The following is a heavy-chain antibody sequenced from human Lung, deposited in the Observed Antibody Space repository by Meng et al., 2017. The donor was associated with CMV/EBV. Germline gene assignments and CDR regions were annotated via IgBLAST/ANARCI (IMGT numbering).Heavy chain of an antibody. J-gene: IGHJ4*02. V-gene: IGHV3-23*01. CDR3: ASGNNAGQWIVFEY. CDR2: VTGSGAPT. D-gene: IGHD2-21*01. Sequence: GESLKISCAASGFAFNNYAMTWVRQAPGKGLEWVSTVTGSGAPTYYADSVMGRFTISRDNSRNTLSLEMRSLRAEDTAIYYCASGNNAGQWIVFEYWGLGXLVTVLL. CDR1: GFAFNNYA.